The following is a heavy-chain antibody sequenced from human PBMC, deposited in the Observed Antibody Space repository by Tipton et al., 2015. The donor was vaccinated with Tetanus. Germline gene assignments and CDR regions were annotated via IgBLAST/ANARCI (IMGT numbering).Heavy chain of an antibody. CDR2: INHSGST. J-gene: IGHJ4*02. CDR3: ARHAGAGATIWGTDY. Sequence: TLSLTCAVYGGSFSGYYWSWIRQPPGKGLEWIGEINHSGSTNYNPSLKSRVTISVDTSKSQFSLKLSSVTAADTAVYYCARHAGAGATIWGTDYWGQGTLVTVSS. V-gene: IGHV4-34*01. CDR1: GGSFSGYY. D-gene: IGHD3-9*01.